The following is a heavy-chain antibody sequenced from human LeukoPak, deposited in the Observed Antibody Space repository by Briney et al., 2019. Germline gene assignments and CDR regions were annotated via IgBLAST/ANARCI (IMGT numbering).Heavy chain of an antibody. D-gene: IGHD6-13*01. J-gene: IGHJ6*02. CDR3: ARDIIDAPIAAAGTGMDV. CDR2: INPSGGST. V-gene: IGHV1-46*01. Sequence: ASVTVSCKASGYTFTSYYMHWVRQAPGQGLEWMGIINPSGGSTSYAQKFQGRVTMTRDTSTSTVYMELSSLRSEDTAVYYCARDIIDAPIAAAGTGMDVWGQGTTVTVSS. CDR1: GYTFTSYY.